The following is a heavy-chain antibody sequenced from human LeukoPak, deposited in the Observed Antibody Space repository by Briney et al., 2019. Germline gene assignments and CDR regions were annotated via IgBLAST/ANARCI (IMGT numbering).Heavy chain of an antibody. CDR1: GGSVSSGSYY. D-gene: IGHD5-18*01. CDR2: IYYSGST. Sequence: SETLSLTCTVSGGSVSSGSYYWNWLRQPPGKGLEWIGYIYYSGSTNYNPSLKSRVTISVDTSKNQFPLKLSSVTAADTAVYYCARGYSYGSIWGQGTLVTVSS. CDR3: ARGYSYGSI. J-gene: IGHJ4*02. V-gene: IGHV4-61*01.